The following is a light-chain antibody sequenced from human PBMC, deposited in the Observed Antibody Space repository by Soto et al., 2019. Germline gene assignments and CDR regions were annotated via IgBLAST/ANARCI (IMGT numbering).Light chain of an antibody. J-gene: IGLJ1*01. Sequence: QSVLTQPPSASGTPGQRVTISCSGSSSNIGSNYVYWYQQLPGTAPKLLIYRNNQRPSGVPARFSGSKSGTSASLAISGLRSEDEADYYCAAWDDSLSGSPYVFGTGTKVTVL. CDR2: RNN. V-gene: IGLV1-47*01. CDR3: AAWDDSLSGSPYV. CDR1: SSNIGSNY.